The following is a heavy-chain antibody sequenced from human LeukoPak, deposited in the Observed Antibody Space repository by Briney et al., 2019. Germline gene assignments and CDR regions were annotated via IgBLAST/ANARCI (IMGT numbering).Heavy chain of an antibody. CDR2: IYSGDST. CDR3: ARSAYSSGWYARDY. J-gene: IGHJ4*02. D-gene: IGHD6-19*01. CDR1: GFTVSSNY. V-gene: IGHV3-66*01. Sequence: GGSLRLSCAASGFTVSSNYMSWVRQAPGKGLEWVSVIYSGDSTYYADSVKGRFTISRDNSKNTLYLQMNSLRAEDTAVYYCARSAYSSGWYARDYWGQGTLVTVSS.